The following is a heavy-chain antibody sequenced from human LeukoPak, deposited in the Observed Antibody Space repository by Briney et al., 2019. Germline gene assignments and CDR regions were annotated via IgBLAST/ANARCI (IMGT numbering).Heavy chain of an antibody. CDR3: ATLGVGASDGFHF. Sequence: ASVKVSCKVSVYTLSELPMHWVRQPPGKGLEWMGGFDPDDGETIYEEAFQDRFTMTEDTSTDTAYMELSGLRSDDTAVYYCATLGVGASDGFHFWGQGTLVTVSS. V-gene: IGHV1-24*01. CDR2: FDPDDGET. CDR1: VYTLSELP. D-gene: IGHD1-26*01. J-gene: IGHJ4*02.